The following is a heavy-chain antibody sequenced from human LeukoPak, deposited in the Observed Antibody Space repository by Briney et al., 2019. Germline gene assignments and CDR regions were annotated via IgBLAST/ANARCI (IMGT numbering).Heavy chain of an antibody. Sequence: ASVKVSCKASGYTFTSYYMHWVRQAPGQGLEWMGIINPSGGSTSYAQKFQGRVTMTRDTSTSTVYMELSSLRSEDTAVYYCARLLEGAAAAPPGDDYWGQGTLVTVSS. CDR3: ARLLEGAAAAPPGDDY. CDR1: GYTFTSYY. CDR2: INPSGGST. J-gene: IGHJ4*02. D-gene: IGHD6-13*01. V-gene: IGHV1-46*01.